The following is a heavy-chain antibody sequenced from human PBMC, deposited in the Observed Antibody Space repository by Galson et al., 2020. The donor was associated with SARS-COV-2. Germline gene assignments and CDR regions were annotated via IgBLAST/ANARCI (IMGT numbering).Heavy chain of an antibody. Sequence: SETLSLTCAISGDSVSSNSAAWNWIRQSPSRGLEWLGRTYYRSKWSSDYAVSVKSRISIKPDTSKNQFSLQLNSVTPEDTAVYYCARSPGVTVARTMDVWGQGTTVTVSS. D-gene: IGHD6-19*01. CDR1: GDSVSSNSAA. CDR3: ARSPGVTVARTMDV. CDR2: TYYRSKWSS. V-gene: IGHV6-1*01. J-gene: IGHJ6*02.